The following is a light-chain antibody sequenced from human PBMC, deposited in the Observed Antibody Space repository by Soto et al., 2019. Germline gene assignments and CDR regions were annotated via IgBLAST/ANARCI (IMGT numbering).Light chain of an antibody. CDR2: GNS. V-gene: IGLV1-40*01. J-gene: IGLJ2*01. Sequence: QSPSVSGAPGQRVTISCTGSSSNIGAGYDVHWYQQLPGTAPKLLIYGNSNRPSGVPDRFSGSKSGTSASLAITGLQAEDEADYYCQSYDSSLSGVVSGGGTQLTVL. CDR3: QSYDSSLSGVV. CDR1: SSNIGAGYD.